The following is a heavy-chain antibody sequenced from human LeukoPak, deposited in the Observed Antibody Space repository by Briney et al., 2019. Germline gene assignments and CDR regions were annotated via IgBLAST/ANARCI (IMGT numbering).Heavy chain of an antibody. J-gene: IGHJ3*02. CDR1: GGSFSGYY. Sequence: PSETLSLTCAAYGGSFSGYYWNWIRQPPGKGPEWIGEINHSGSTNYNPSLKSRVTISVDTSKNQFSLKLSSVTAADTAVYYCARDAFDIWGQGTMVTVSS. CDR2: INHSGST. CDR3: ARDAFDI. V-gene: IGHV4-34*01.